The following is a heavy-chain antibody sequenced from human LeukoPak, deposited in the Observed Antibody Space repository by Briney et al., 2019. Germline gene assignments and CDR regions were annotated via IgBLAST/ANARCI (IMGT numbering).Heavy chain of an antibody. J-gene: IGHJ3*02. CDR3: ARQAPSSGTTFDI. D-gene: IGHD6-19*01. Sequence: PSETLSLICIVSGGSISSSSYYWGWIRQPPGKGPEWIGSIYYSGSTYYNPSLKSRVTISVDTPKNQFSLKLSSVTAADTAVYYCARQAPSSGTTFDIWGQGTLVTVSS. CDR2: IYYSGST. CDR1: GGSISSSSYY. V-gene: IGHV4-39*01.